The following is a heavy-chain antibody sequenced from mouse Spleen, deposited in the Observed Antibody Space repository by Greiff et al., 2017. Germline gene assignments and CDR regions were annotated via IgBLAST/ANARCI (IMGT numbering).Heavy chain of an antibody. CDR1: GYTFTSYG. Sequence: VQLQQPGAELARPGASVKLSCKASGYTFTSYGISWVKQRTGQGLEWIGEIYPRSGNTYYNEKFKGKATLTADKSSSTAYMELRSLTSEDSAVYFCARGDNYRFAYWGQETLVTVSA. D-gene: IGHD1-3*01. CDR3: ARGDNYRFAY. V-gene: IGHV1-81*01. CDR2: IYPRSGNT. J-gene: IGHJ3*01.